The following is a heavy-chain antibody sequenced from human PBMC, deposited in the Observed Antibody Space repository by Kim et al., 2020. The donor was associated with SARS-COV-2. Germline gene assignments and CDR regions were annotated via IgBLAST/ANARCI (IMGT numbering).Heavy chain of an antibody. CDR3: ARRLGGWRNYGMDV. D-gene: IGHD6-19*01. Sequence: SETLSLTCTVSGGSISSSSYYWGWIRQPPGKGLEWLGSIYYSGSTYYNPSLKSRVTISVDTSKNQFSLKLSSVTAADTAVYYCARRLGGWRNYGMDVWGQGTTVTVSS. V-gene: IGHV4-39*01. CDR2: IYYSGST. CDR1: GGSISSSSYY. J-gene: IGHJ6*02.